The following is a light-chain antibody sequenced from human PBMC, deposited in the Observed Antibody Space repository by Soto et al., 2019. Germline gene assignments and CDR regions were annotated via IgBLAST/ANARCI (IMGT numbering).Light chain of an antibody. CDR3: QQYKNWPRT. Sequence: EIVMTQSPATLSVSPGERATLSCRASQSVSINLAGYQQKPGQAPRLLIYGASSRATDLPGTFSGRGSGTEFTLTISSLQSEDFAVYYCQQYKNWPRTFGQGTNVDVK. CDR1: QSVSIN. CDR2: GAS. J-gene: IGKJ1*01. V-gene: IGKV3-15*01.